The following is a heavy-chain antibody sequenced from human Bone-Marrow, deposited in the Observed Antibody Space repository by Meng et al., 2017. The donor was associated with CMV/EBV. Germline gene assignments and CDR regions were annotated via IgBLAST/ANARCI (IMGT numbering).Heavy chain of an antibody. J-gene: IGHJ6*01. D-gene: IGHD4-17*01. Sequence: GESLKISCVTSGFTLNNYGMHWVRQAPGKGLEWVAFMRYDGSVEYYADSVKGRFIMSREYSRNIVYLHMNTLRPEDTAVYYCAKETTDVDSGMDVWGPGTTVTGSS. V-gene: IGHV3-30*02. CDR1: GFTLNNYG. CDR2: MRYDGSVE. CDR3: AKETTDVDSGMDV.